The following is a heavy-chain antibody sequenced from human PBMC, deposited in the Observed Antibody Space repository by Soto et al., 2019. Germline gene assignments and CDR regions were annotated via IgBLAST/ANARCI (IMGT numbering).Heavy chain of an antibody. D-gene: IGHD2-2*01. Sequence: GGSLRLSCAASGFTFSSYSMNWVRQAPGKGLEWVSSISSSSGYIYYADSVKGRFTISRDNAKNSLYLQMNSLRAEDTAVYYCARVTDIVVVPAAMLAFDIWGQGTMVTVSS. V-gene: IGHV3-21*01. CDR1: GFTFSSYS. CDR2: ISSSSGYI. CDR3: ARVTDIVVVPAAMLAFDI. J-gene: IGHJ3*02.